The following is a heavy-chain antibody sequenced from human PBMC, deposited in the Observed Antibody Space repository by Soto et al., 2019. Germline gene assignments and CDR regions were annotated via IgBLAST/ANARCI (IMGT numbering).Heavy chain of an antibody. V-gene: IGHV1-69*13. CDR1: GXTFSSYA. CDR3: ARDSSSWNFDY. CDR2: XXXXXXXX. J-gene: IGHJ4*02. D-gene: IGHD6-13*01. Sequence: GAXVKVSCXASGXTFSSYAISWVRQAPGQGLXXXXXXXXXXXXXXXXXXFQGRVTITADESTSTAYMELSSLRSEDTAVYYCARDSSSWNFDYWGQGTLVTVSS.